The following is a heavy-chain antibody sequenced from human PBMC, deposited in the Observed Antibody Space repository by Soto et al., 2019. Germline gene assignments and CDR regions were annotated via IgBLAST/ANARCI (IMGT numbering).Heavy chain of an antibody. CDR3: ARGRVVLLWFGDHNWFDP. D-gene: IGHD3-10*01. Sequence: QVQLQQWGAGLLKPSETLSLTCAVYGGSFSGYYWSGIRQPPGKGLEWIGETNHSGSTNYNPSLTSRVTITVDTSKNQFSLKLRSVTAADTAVYYCARGRVVLLWFGDHNWFDPWGQGTLVTVSS. CDR1: GGSFSGYY. J-gene: IGHJ5*02. CDR2: TNHSGST. V-gene: IGHV4-34*01.